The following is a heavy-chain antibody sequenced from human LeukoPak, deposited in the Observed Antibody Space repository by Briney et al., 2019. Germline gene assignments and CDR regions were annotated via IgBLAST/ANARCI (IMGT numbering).Heavy chain of an antibody. CDR2: IRYDGSNK. D-gene: IGHD3-10*01. Sequence: GGSLRLSCATSGFTFSSYGMHWVRQAPGKGLEWVAFIRYDGSNKYYAGSVKGRFTISRDNSKNTLYLQMNSLRAEDTAVYYCATNYGSGSPYGMDVWGQGTTVTVSS. J-gene: IGHJ6*02. V-gene: IGHV3-30*02. CDR1: GFTFSSYG. CDR3: ATNYGSGSPYGMDV.